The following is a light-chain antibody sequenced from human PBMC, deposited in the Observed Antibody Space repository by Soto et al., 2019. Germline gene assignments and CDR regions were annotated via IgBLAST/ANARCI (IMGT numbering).Light chain of an antibody. V-gene: IGKV1-39*01. CDR2: AAF. Sequence: DIQMTQSPSSLSASVGDRVTITCRASQSISSYLNWYQQKPGKAPKLLIYAAFSLQSGVPSRFSSSGSGTDFTLTISSLQPEDFATYYCQQSYSTPRTFGQGTKLEIK. CDR3: QQSYSTPRT. CDR1: QSISSY. J-gene: IGKJ2*01.